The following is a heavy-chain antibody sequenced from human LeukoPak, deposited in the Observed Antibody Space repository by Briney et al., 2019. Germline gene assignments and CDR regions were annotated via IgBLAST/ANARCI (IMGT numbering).Heavy chain of an antibody. CDR3: ARLSTYGYLDL. Sequence: SETLSLTCIVSGGSISGYYWSWIRQPPGKGLEWIAYIYYSGTTYYHPSLKSRVTISVDTSKNQFSMKLSSVTAADTALYYCARLSTYGYLDLWGRGTLITVSS. J-gene: IGHJ2*01. CDR1: GGSISGYY. V-gene: IGHV4-59*08. D-gene: IGHD2/OR15-2a*01. CDR2: IYYSGTT.